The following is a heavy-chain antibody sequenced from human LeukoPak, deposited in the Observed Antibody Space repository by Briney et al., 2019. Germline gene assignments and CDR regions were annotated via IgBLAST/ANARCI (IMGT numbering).Heavy chain of an antibody. D-gene: IGHD4-17*01. CDR3: ARDSDGDYLWYYYGMDV. V-gene: IGHV3-30-3*01. CDR2: ISYDGSNK. CDR1: GFNFSIYA. J-gene: IGHJ6*02. Sequence: GGSLRLSCSASGFNFSIYAMHWVRQAPGKGPEWVALISYDGSNKYYADSVKGRFTISRDNSKNTLYLQMNSLRAEDTAVYYCARDSDGDYLWYYYGMDVWGQGTTVTVSS.